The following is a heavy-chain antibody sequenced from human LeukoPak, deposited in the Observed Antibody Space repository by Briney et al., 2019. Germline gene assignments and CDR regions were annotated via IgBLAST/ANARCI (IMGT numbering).Heavy chain of an antibody. V-gene: IGHV3-23*01. D-gene: IGHD2-2*01. CDR3: AKGRCCSSTSCYEAGGDY. J-gene: IGHJ4*02. CDR2: ISGSGGST. Sequence: GGSLRLSCAASGFTFSSYAMSWVRQAPGKGLEWVSAISGSGGSTYYADSVKGRFTISRDNSKNTLYLQMNSLRAEDTAVYYCAKGRCCSSTSCYEAGGDYWGQGTLVTVSS. CDR1: GFTFSSYA.